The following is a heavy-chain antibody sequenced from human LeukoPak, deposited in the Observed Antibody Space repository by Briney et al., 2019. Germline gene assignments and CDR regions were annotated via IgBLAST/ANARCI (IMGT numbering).Heavy chain of an antibody. D-gene: IGHD2-2*01. V-gene: IGHV3-30*01. CDR3: ARVSCSSSSCWYRTNNWFDP. CDR1: GFTFSSYA. CDR2: ISYDGSNK. J-gene: IGHJ5*02. Sequence: GRSLRLSCAASGFTFSSYAMHWVRQAPGKGLEWVAVISYDGSNKYYADSVKGRFTISRDNSKNTLYLQMNSLRAEDTALYYCARVSCSSSSCWYRTNNWFDPWGQGTLVTVSS.